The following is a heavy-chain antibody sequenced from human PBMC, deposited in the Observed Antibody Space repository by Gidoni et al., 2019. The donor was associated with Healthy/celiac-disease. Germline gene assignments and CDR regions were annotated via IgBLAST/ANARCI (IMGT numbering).Heavy chain of an antibody. V-gene: IGHV3-20*04. D-gene: IGHD6-19*01. CDR1: GFTFGDYG. J-gene: IGHJ4*02. Sequence: EVQLVESGGGVVRPGGSLRLSCAASGFTFGDYGMCWVRQAPGKGLEWVSGMNWNGGSTGYADSVKGRFTISRDNAKNSLYLQMNSLRAEDTALYYCAREVGYSSGWYSFGFDYWGQGTLVTVSS. CDR2: MNWNGGST. CDR3: AREVGYSSGWYSFGFDY.